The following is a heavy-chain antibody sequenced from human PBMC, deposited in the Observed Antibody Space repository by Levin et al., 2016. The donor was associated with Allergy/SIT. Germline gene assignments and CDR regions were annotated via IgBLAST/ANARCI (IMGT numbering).Heavy chain of an antibody. D-gene: IGHD3-22*01. CDR2: IIPIFGTA. J-gene: IGHJ3*02. V-gene: IGHV1-69*01. Sequence: WVRQAPGQGLEWMGGIIPIFGTANYAQKFQGRVTITADESTSTAYMELSSLRSEDTAVYYCAGYYYDSSGYSSGAFDIWGQGTMVTVSS. CDR3: AGYYYDSSGYSSGAFDI.